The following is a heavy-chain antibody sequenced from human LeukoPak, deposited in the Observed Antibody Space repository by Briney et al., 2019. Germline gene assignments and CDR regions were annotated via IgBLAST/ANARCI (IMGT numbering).Heavy chain of an antibody. CDR3: ARYYYDSSGYLEDAFDI. D-gene: IGHD3-22*01. V-gene: IGHV1-3*01. J-gene: IGHJ3*02. CDR2: INAGNGNT. Sequence: ASVKVSCKASGYTFTSYGISWVRQAPGQRLEWMGWINAGNGNTKYSQKFQGRVTITRDTSASTAYMELSSLRSEDTAVYYCARYYYDSSGYLEDAFDIWGQGTMVTVSS. CDR1: GYTFTSYG.